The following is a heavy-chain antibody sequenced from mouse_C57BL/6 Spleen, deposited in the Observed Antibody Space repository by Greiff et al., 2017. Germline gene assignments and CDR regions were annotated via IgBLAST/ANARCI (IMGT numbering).Heavy chain of an antibody. Sequence: QVQLQQSGAELVRPGASVTLSCKASGYTFTDYEMHWVKQTPVHGLEWIGAIDPETGGTAYNQKFKGKAILTADKSSSTAYMELRSLTSEDSAVYYCTRSTVVEGLYAYWGQGTLVTVSA. J-gene: IGHJ3*01. CDR1: GYTFTDYE. D-gene: IGHD1-1*01. V-gene: IGHV1-15*01. CDR2: IDPETGGT. CDR3: TRSTVVEGLYAY.